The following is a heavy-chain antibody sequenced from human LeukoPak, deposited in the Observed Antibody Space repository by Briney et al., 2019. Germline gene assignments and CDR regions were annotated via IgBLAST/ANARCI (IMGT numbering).Heavy chain of an antibody. Sequence: SETLSLTCTVSGGSISSYYWSWIRQPAGKGLEWIGRIYSSGSTNYNPSLKSRVTMSVDTSKNQFSLKLSSVTAADTAVYYCARVRSFYGYCSSTSCYSEWFDPWGQGTLVTVSS. CDR2: IYSSGST. V-gene: IGHV4-4*07. CDR1: GGSISSYY. CDR3: ARVRSFYGYCSSTSCYSEWFDP. J-gene: IGHJ5*02. D-gene: IGHD2-2*01.